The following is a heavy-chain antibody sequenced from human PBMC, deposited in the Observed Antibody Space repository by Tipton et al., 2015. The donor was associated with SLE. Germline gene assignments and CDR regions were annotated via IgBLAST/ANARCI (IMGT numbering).Heavy chain of an antibody. V-gene: IGHV3-66*01. CDR2: IYSAGST. CDR1: GFIVSANY. D-gene: IGHD3-22*01. Sequence: SLRLSCAASGFIVSANYMSWVRQAPGKGLEWVSVIYSAGSTYYADSVRSRFTISRDNSKNTLYLQMNSLRAEDTAVYYCARDPKYYYDSSQSYYYYGMDVWGQGTTVTVSS. J-gene: IGHJ6*02. CDR3: ARDPKYYYDSSQSYYYYGMDV.